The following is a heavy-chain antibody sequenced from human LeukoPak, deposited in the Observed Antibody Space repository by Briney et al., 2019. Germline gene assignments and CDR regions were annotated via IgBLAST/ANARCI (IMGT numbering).Heavy chain of an antibody. V-gene: IGHV3-11*04. CDR1: GFTFSDYY. CDR3: ARHPTKYCSSTSCYGFYFDY. D-gene: IGHD2-2*01. CDR2: ISSSGSTI. Sequence: PGGSLRLSCAASGFTFSDYYMSWIRQAPGKGLEWVSYISSSGSTIYYADSVKGRFTISRDNAKNSLYLQMNSLRAEDTAVYYCARHPTKYCSSTSCYGFYFDYWGQGTLVTVSS. J-gene: IGHJ4*02.